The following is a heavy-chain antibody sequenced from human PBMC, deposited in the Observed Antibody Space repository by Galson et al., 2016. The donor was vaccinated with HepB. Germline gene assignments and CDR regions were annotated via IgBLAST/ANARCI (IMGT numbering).Heavy chain of an antibody. Sequence: QSGAEVKKPGESLKISCEGSGYTFSTYWIAWVRQMPGKGLEWMGIIYPDDADTRYSPSFQGLVTISVDKSISTAYLQWSSLRASDTAMYYCATRTGLLGPFGIWGQGTMVTLSS. CDR1: GYTFSTYW. J-gene: IGHJ3*02. CDR3: ATRTGLLGPFGI. CDR2: IYPDDADT. D-gene: IGHD1-26*01. V-gene: IGHV5-51*01.